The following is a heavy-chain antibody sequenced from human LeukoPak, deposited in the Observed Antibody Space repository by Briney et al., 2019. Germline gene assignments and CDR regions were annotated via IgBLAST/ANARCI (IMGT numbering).Heavy chain of an antibody. V-gene: IGHV3-49*04. CDR2: IRIRARGGSA. CDR3: VRGHDSFDY. Sequence: QPGRSLRLSCTASGFTFGDYAMSWVRQAPGKGLEWVGVIRIRARGGSAEYAASVKGRFTISRDDSKSIAYLQMNSLKVEDTAIYYCVRGHDSFDYWGQGTLVTVSS. CDR1: GFTFGDYA. J-gene: IGHJ4*02.